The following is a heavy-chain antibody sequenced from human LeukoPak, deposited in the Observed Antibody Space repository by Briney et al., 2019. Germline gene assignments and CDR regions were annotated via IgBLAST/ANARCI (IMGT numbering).Heavy chain of an antibody. CDR1: GFTLSSYW. CDR2: INNDGSGT. Sequence: PGGSLRLSCAASGFTLSSYWMYWVRQAPGKGLEYVSRINNDGSGTTYADSVKGRFTISRDNAKSTVYPQMNSLRPEDTAMFYCARGGLDHAFDLWGQGTMVSVSS. D-gene: IGHD3/OR15-3a*01. CDR3: ARGGLDHAFDL. J-gene: IGHJ3*01. V-gene: IGHV3-74*01.